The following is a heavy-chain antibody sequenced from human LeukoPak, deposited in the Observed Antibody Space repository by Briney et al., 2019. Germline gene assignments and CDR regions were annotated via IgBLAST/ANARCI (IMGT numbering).Heavy chain of an antibody. V-gene: IGHV3-7*01. CDR1: GFTFSSYW. CDR3: ARSLRSDGEQQWSLFYYYYYYYMDV. CDR2: IKEDGGEQ. D-gene: IGHD6-13*01. J-gene: IGHJ6*03. Sequence: PGGSLRLSCAASGFTFSSYWMTWVRLAPGKGLEWVANIKEDGGEQYSVDSVKGRFTISRDNAKNSLYLQMNSLRAEDTAVYYCARSLRSDGEQQWSLFYYYYYYYMDVWGKGTTVTVSS.